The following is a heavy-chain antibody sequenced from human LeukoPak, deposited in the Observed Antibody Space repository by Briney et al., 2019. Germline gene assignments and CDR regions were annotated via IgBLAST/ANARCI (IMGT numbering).Heavy chain of an antibody. D-gene: IGHD6-19*01. CDR3: ARKSYSTGWWYFDY. CDR2: IYTSGST. Sequence: SQTLSLTCTVSGGSISSGSYYWSWIRQPAGKGLEWIGRIYTSGSTNYNPSLKSRVTISVDTSKNQFTLKLSSVTAADTAVYYCARKSYSTGWWYFDYWGQGTLVTVSS. CDR1: GGSISSGSYY. V-gene: IGHV4-61*02. J-gene: IGHJ4*02.